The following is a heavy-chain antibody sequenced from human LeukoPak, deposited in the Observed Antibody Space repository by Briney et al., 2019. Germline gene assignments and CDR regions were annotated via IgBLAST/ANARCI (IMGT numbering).Heavy chain of an antibody. D-gene: IGHD6-6*01. CDR3: TRVHYSSSWRFDY. J-gene: IGHJ4*02. CDR2: IRSKAYGGTT. Sequence: GGSLRLSCTASGFTFGVYAMSWFRQAPGKGLEWVGFIRSKAYGGTTEYAASVKDRFSISRDDSKSIAYLQMNSLKTEDTAVYYCTRVHYSSSWRFDYWGQGTLVTVSS. V-gene: IGHV3-49*03. CDR1: GFTFGVYA.